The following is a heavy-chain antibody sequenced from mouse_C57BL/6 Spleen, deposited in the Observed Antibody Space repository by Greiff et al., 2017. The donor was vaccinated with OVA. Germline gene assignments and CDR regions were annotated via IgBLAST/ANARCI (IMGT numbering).Heavy chain of an antibody. V-gene: IGHV5-9*01. CDR2: ISGGGGNT. D-gene: IGHD1-1*01. Sequence: EVQLVESGGGLVKPGGSLKLSCAASGFTFSSYTMSWVRQTPETRLEWVATISGGGGNTYSPDSVKGRFTISRDNAKNTLYLQMSSLRSEDTALYYCASSFTTDAMDYWGQGTSVTVSS. CDR1: GFTFSSYT. CDR3: ASSFTTDAMDY. J-gene: IGHJ4*01.